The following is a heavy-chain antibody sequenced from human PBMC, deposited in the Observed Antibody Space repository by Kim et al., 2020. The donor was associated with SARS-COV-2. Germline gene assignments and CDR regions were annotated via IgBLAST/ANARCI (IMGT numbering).Heavy chain of an antibody. J-gene: IGHJ5*02. CDR3: ARGIGERGFSPFWVLGNYAYNGFDP. CDR2: MNPNSGNT. V-gene: IGHV1-8*01. Sequence: ASVKVSCKASGYTFTSYDINWVRQATGQGLEWMGWMNPNSGNTGYAQKFQGRVTMTRNTSISTAYMELSSLRSEDTAVYYCARGIGERGFSPFWVLGNYAYNGFDPWGQGTLVTVSS. D-gene: IGHD4-4*01. CDR1: GYTFTSYD.